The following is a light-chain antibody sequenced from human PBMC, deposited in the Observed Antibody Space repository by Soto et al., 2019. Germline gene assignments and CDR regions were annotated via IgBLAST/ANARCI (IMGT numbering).Light chain of an antibody. Sequence: QSALTQPASVSGSPGQSITISCTGTSSDVGNYDLVSWYQQLPGKAPKFILYEGSKRPSGVSNRFSGSKSGNTASLTISGLQAEDEADYYCCSYAGSSTCVFGTGTKVTVL. CDR2: EGS. CDR1: SSDVGNYDL. V-gene: IGLV2-23*01. J-gene: IGLJ1*01. CDR3: CSYAGSSTCV.